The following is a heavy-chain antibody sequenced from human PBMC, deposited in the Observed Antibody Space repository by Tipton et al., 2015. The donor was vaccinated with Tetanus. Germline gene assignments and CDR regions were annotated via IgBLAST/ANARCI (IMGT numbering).Heavy chain of an antibody. V-gene: IGHV1-69*04. D-gene: IGHD3-10*01. Sequence: QSGAEVKKPGSSVKVSCKASGGTFSSYAISWVRQAPGQGLEWMGRIIPILGIANYAQKFQGRVTITADESTSTAYMELSSLRSEDTAVYYCARDSWKMVRGVTTYYNWFDPWGQGTPVTVSS. CDR3: ARDSWKMVRGVTTYYNWFDP. CDR2: IIPILGIA. CDR1: GGTFSSYA. J-gene: IGHJ5*02.